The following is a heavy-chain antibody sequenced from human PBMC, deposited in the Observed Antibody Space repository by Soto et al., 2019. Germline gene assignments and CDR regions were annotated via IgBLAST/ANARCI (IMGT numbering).Heavy chain of an antibody. Sequence: SETLSLTCTVSGGSISSSSYYWGWIRQPPGKGLEWIGSIYYSGSTYYNPSLKSRVTISVDTSKNQFSRKLSSVTAADTAVYYCARDDLTGDAFDIWGQGTMVTGS. J-gene: IGHJ3*02. D-gene: IGHD7-27*01. CDR3: ARDDLTGDAFDI. CDR1: GGSISSSSYY. CDR2: IYYSGST. V-gene: IGHV4-39*07.